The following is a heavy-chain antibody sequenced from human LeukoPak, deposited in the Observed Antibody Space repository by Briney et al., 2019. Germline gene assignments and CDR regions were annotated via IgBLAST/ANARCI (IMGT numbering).Heavy chain of an antibody. J-gene: IGHJ4*02. D-gene: IGHD5-18*01. CDR2: ISSSSSTI. CDR1: GFTFSSYS. V-gene: IGHV3-48*01. Sequence: GGSLRLSCAASGFTFSSYSMNWVRQAPGKGLEWVSYISSSSSTIYYADSVKGRFTISRDNSKYTLFVQMNSLRAEDTAVYHCAKTKGYTFDYWGQGTLVTVSA. CDR3: AKTKGYTFDY.